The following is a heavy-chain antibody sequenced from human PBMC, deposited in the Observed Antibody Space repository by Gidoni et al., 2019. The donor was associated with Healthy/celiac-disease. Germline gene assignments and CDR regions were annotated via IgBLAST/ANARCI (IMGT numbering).Heavy chain of an antibody. V-gene: IGHV1-2*02. CDR3: ARGSGSTSTLEAFDI. CDR2: INPNSGGT. J-gene: IGHJ3*02. CDR1: GYTFTGYY. Sequence: QVQLVQSGAEVKKPGASVKVSCKASGYTFTGYYMHWVRQAPGQGLEWMGWINPNSGGTNYAQKFQGRVTMTRDTSISTAYMELSRLRSDDTAVYYCARGSGSTSTLEAFDIWGQGTMVTVSS. D-gene: IGHD2-2*01.